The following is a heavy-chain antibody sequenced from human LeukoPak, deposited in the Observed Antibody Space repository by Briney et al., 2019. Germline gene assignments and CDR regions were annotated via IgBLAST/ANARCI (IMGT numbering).Heavy chain of an antibody. CDR3: AKGPLRFLEWADFDY. V-gene: IGHV3-9*03. Sequence: PGGSLRLSCAASGFTFDDYAMHWVRQAPGKGLEWVSGISWNSGSIGYADSVKGRFTISRDNAKNSLYLQMNSLRAEDMALYYCAKGPLRFLEWADFDYWGQGTLVTVSS. J-gene: IGHJ4*02. CDR1: GFTFDDYA. D-gene: IGHD3-3*01. CDR2: ISWNSGSI.